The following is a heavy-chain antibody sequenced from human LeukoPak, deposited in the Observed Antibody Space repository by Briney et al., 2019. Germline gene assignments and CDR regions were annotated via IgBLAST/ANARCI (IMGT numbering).Heavy chain of an antibody. D-gene: IGHD3-22*01. V-gene: IGHV1-69*13. Sequence: SVKVSCKASGGTFSSYAISWVRQAPGQGLEWMGGIIPIFGTANYAQKFQGRVTITADESTSTAYMELSSLRSEDTAVYYCARDLLYYYDSSGYSNWFDPWGQGTLVTVSS. J-gene: IGHJ5*02. CDR3: ARDLLYYYDSSGYSNWFDP. CDR2: IIPIFGTA. CDR1: GGTFSSYA.